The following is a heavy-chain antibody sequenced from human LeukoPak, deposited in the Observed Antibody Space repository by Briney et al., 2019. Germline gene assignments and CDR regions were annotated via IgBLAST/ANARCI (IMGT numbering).Heavy chain of an antibody. CDR2: IYHSGST. D-gene: IGHD3-22*01. V-gene: IGHV4-38-2*01. Sequence: SETLSLTCAVCGYSISSGYYWAWIRPPPGKGLEWVGIIYHSGSTYYNPSLKSRVTLPVDTSKNQFSLKLSSVTAADTAVYYCARQEYYYDSSGSYFDYWGQGTLVTVSS. CDR3: ARQEYYYDSSGSYFDY. CDR1: GYSISSGYY. J-gene: IGHJ4*02.